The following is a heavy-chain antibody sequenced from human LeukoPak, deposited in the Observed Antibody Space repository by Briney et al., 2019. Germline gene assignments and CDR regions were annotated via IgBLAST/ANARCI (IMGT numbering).Heavy chain of an antibody. D-gene: IGHD5-18*01. Sequence: GGSLRLSCVVSGLTSTGYSMTWVRQAPGKGLEWVSAISGSGGSTYYADSVKGRFTISRDNSKNTLYLQMNSLRAEDTAVYYCAKDRVDTAVDAFDIWGQGTMVTVSS. CDR3: AKDRVDTAVDAFDI. CDR2: ISGSGGST. V-gene: IGHV3-23*01. CDR1: GLTSTGYS. J-gene: IGHJ3*02.